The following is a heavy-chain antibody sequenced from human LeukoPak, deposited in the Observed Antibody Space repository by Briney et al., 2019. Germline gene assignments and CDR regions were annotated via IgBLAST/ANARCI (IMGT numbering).Heavy chain of an antibody. Sequence: GGSLRLSCAVAGFPFGSYAVHWVRQAPGKGLEWVAFIRYDGNIQYYADSVKGRFTISRDNSKDTLYLQMSSLRAEDTAVYYCATIAMAGPFDYWGQGTLVTVSS. CDR3: ATIAMAGPFDY. D-gene: IGHD6-19*01. V-gene: IGHV3-30*02. J-gene: IGHJ4*02. CDR1: GFPFGSYA. CDR2: IRYDGNIQ.